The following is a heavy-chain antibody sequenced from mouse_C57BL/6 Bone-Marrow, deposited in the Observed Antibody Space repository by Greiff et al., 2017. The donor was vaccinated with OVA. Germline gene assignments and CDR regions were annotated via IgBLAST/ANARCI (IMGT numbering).Heavy chain of an antibody. V-gene: IGHV3-8*01. CDR2: ISYSGST. Sequence: EVKVVESGPGLAKPSQTLSLTCSVTGYSITSDYWNWIRKFPGNKLEYMGYISYSGSTYYNPSPKSRISITRDTSKNQYYLQLNSVTTEDTATYYCARIARSSYEGLDYWGQGTTLTVSS. CDR3: ARIARSSYEGLDY. CDR1: GYSITSDY. J-gene: IGHJ2*01. D-gene: IGHD1-1*01.